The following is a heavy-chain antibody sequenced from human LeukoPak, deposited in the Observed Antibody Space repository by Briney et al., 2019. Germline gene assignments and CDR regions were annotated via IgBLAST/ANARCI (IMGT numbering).Heavy chain of an antibody. CDR1: GGSISISSYY. J-gene: IGHJ5*02. D-gene: IGHD3-3*01. CDR3: ARVPIHHDFWSGYYTTTRNNWFDP. Sequence: SETLSLTCTVSGGSISISSYYWGWIRQPPGKGLEWIGSIYYSGSTYYNPSLKSRVTISVDTSKNQFSLKLSSVTAADTAVYYCARVPIHHDFWSGYYTTTRNNWFDPWGQGTLVTVSS. CDR2: IYYSGST. V-gene: IGHV4-39*07.